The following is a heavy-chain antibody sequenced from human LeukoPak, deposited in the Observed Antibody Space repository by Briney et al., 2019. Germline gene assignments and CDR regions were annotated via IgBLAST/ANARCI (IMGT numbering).Heavy chain of an antibody. D-gene: IGHD3-10*01. V-gene: IGHV4-4*07. CDR3: AGFGAGSYY. CDR1: GGSISNSY. CDR2: IYTTGSTDST. Sequence: PSETLSLTCTVSGGSISNSYCSWIRQPAGKGLEWIGRIYTTGSTDSTDFNPSLKSRVTMSVDTSKNQFSLKLGSVTAADTAVYYCAGFGAGSYYWGQGTLVTVSS. J-gene: IGHJ4*02.